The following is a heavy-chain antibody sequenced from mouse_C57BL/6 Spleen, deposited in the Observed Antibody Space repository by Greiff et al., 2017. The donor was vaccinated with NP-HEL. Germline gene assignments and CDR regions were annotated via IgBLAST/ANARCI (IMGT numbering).Heavy chain of an antibody. CDR3: ARHYYGSSQYFDV. D-gene: IGHD1-1*01. V-gene: IGHV1-82*01. CDR2: IYPGDGDT. Sequence: VKLQESGPELVKPGASVKISCKASGYAFSSSWMNWVKQRPGKGLEWIGRIYPGDGDTNYNGKFKGKATLTADNSSSTAYMQLSSLTSEDSAVYCWARHYYGSSQYFDVWGTGTTVTVSS. J-gene: IGHJ1*03. CDR1: GYAFSSSW.